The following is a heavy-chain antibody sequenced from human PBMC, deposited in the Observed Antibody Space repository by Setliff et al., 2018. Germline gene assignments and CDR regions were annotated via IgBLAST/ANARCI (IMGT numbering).Heavy chain of an antibody. Sequence: GGSLRLSCATSGFTFSTSAMHWLRQSPDNRLEWLAYIHYDGSNKYYADSVKGRFTISRDNSKNTLYLQMNSLRAEDTAVYYCAKEGVAVTKYNWFDPWGQGTLVTVS. CDR2: IHYDGSNK. V-gene: IGHV3-30*02. CDR1: GFTFSTSA. D-gene: IGHD4-17*01. J-gene: IGHJ5*02. CDR3: AKEGVAVTKYNWFDP.